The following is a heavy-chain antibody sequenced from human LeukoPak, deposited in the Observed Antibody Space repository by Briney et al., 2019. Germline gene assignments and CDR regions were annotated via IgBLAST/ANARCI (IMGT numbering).Heavy chain of an antibody. J-gene: IGHJ4*02. CDR2: IIPFFGTA. CDR1: GGTFSSYA. V-gene: IGHV1-69*06. CDR3: ATLTYDILTGYYKGYFDY. Sequence: ASVKVSFKASGGTFSSYAISWVRQAPGPGLEWMGGIIPFFGTANYAQKLQGKVTITADKATSTAYMELSSLRSEDTAVYYCATLTYDILTGYYKGYFDYWGQGTLVTVSS. D-gene: IGHD3-9*01.